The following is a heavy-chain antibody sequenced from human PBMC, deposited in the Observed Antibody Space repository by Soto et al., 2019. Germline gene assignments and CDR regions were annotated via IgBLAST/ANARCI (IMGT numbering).Heavy chain of an antibody. V-gene: IGHV4-31*03. CDR3: ARRNYDILTGYYKRGWFDP. J-gene: IGHJ5*02. CDR2: IYYSGST. D-gene: IGHD3-9*01. Sequence: SETLSLTCIVSGGSISSGGYYWSWIRQHPGKGLEWIGYIYYSGSTYYNPSLKSRVTISVDTSKNQFSLKLSSVTAADTAVYYCARRNYDILTGYYKRGWFDPWGQGTLVTVSS. CDR1: GGSISSGGYY.